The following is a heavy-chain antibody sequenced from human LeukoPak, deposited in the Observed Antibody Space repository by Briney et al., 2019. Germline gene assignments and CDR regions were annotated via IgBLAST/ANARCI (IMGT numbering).Heavy chain of an antibody. CDR1: GFTFGGYS. Sequence: GGSLRLSCAASGFTFGGYSLTWGRQAPGKGLEWVSYISTSSGTIFYADSVKGRFTISRDNAKDSLYLVMNSLRAEDTAVYYCARDYSSSGSFDYWGPGTLVTVSS. CDR2: ISTSSGTI. D-gene: IGHD3-10*01. CDR3: ARDYSSSGSFDY. V-gene: IGHV3-48*01. J-gene: IGHJ4*02.